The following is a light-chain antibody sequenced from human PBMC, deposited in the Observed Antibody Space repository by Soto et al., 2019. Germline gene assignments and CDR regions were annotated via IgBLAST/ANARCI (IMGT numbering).Light chain of an antibody. V-gene: IGLV2-14*01. CDR2: EVS. J-gene: IGLJ1*01. Sequence: QSALTQPASVSGSPGQSITISCTGTSSDVGGYNYVSWYQQYPGKAPKLMIYEVSNRPSGVSNRFSGSKSDNTASLTISGLQAEDEADYYCSSYTSSSTRVFGTGTKVTVL. CDR1: SSDVGGYNY. CDR3: SSYTSSSTRV.